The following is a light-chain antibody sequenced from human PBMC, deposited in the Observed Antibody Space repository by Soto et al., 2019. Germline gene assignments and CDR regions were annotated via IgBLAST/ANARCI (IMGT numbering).Light chain of an antibody. Sequence: QSVLTQPASVSGSPGQSIAISCTGTSSDVGAYDYVSWYQQHPGKDPKLMIYDVSNRPSGVSNRFSGSKSGNTASLTISGLQAEDEADYYCSSYTSSSTPLYVFGTGTKVTVL. CDR1: SSDVGAYDY. CDR3: SSYTSSSTPLYV. J-gene: IGLJ1*01. CDR2: DVS. V-gene: IGLV2-14*01.